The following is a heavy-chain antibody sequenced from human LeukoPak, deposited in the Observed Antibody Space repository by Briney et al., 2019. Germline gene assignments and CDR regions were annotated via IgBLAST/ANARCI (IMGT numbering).Heavy chain of an antibody. CDR3: ASLPSTYNWNDADAFDI. V-gene: IGHV4-34*01. D-gene: IGHD1-1*01. J-gene: IGHJ3*02. CDR1: GGSFSDYY. Sequence: PSETLSLTCAVYGGSFSDYYWSWIRQPPGKGLEWIGEINHSGSTNYNPSLKSRVTISVDTSKNQFSLKLSSVTAADTAVYYCASLPSTYNWNDADAFDIWGQGTMVTVSS. CDR2: INHSGST.